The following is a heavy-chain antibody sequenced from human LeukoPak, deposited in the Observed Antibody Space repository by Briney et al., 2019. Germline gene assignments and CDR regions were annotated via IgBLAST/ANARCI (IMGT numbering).Heavy chain of an antibody. CDR2: INHSGST. D-gene: IGHD6-19*01. Sequence: PSETLSLTCAVYGGSFSGYYWSWIRQPPGKGLEWIGEINHSGSTNYNPSLKSRVTISVDTSKNQFSLKLSSVTAADTAAYYCARLAPSGWYDYWGQGTLVTVSS. V-gene: IGHV4-34*01. CDR1: GGSFSGYY. CDR3: ARLAPSGWYDY. J-gene: IGHJ4*02.